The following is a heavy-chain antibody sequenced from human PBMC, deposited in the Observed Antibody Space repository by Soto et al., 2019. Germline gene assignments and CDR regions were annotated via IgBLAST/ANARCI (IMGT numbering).Heavy chain of an antibody. J-gene: IGHJ4*02. D-gene: IGHD2-15*01. CDR2: MNPNSGNT. CDR1: GYTFTSYD. V-gene: IGHV1-8*01. Sequence: ASVKVSCKASGYTFTSYDINWVRQATGQGLEWMGWMNPNSGNTGYAQKFQGRVTMTRNTSISTAYMELSSLRSEDTAVYYCARGYCSGGSCYSTGWGQGTLVTVSS. CDR3: ARGYCSGGSCYSTG.